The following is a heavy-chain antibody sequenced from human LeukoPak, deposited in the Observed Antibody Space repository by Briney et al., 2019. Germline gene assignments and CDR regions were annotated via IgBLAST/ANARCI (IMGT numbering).Heavy chain of an antibody. D-gene: IGHD2-8*01. J-gene: IGHJ6*03. CDR2: IYPGDSDT. Sequence: GESLKISCKGSGYSFTSYWIGWVRQMPGKGLEWMGIIYPGDSDTRYSPSFQGQVTISADKSISTAYLQWSSLKASDTAMYYCARSSSSYCTNGVCYTRTYMDVWGKGTTVTVSS. V-gene: IGHV5-51*01. CDR3: ARSSSSYCTNGVCYTRTYMDV. CDR1: GYSFTSYW.